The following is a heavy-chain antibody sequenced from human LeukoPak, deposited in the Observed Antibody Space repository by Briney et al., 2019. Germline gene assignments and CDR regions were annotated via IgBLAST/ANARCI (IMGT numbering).Heavy chain of an antibody. D-gene: IGHD6-13*01. Sequence: GSPRLSCAASGFTFSSYAMSWVRQPPGKGLEWIGSIYYSGSTYYNPSPKSRVTISVDTSKNQFSLKLSSVTAADTAVYYCARAYSSSWYFNWFDPWGQGTLVTVSS. CDR2: IYYSGST. CDR3: ARAYSSSWYFNWFDP. CDR1: GFTFSSYA. J-gene: IGHJ5*02. V-gene: IGHV4-38-2*01.